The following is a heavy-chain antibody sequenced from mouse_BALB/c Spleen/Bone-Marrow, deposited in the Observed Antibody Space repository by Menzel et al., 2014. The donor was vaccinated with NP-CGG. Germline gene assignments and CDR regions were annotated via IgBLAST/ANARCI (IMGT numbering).Heavy chain of an antibody. V-gene: IGHV1S34*01. D-gene: IGHD2-3*01. CDR3: ARGDGYYVDFDY. CDR2: ISCYNGAT. CDR1: GYSFTGYY. J-gene: IGHJ2*01. Sequence: LVKTGASVKISCKASGYSFTGYYMHWVKQSHGKSLEWIGYISCYNGATSYNQKFKGKATFTVDTPSSTAYMQFNSLTSEDPAVYYCARGDGYYVDFDYWGQGTTLTVSS.